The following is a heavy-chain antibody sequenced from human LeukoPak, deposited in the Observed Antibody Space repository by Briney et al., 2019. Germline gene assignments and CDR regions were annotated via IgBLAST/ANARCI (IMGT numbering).Heavy chain of an antibody. CDR1: GLTFSSYA. V-gene: IGHV3-23*01. CDR3: AKDAATYYDSSGYYFGYFDY. D-gene: IGHD3-22*01. Sequence: GGSLRLSCAASGLTFSSYAMSWVRQAPGKGLEWVSAISGSGGSTYYADSVKGRFTISRDNSKNTLYLQMNSLRAEDTAVYYCAKDAATYYDSSGYYFGYFDYWGQGTLVTVSS. CDR2: ISGSGGST. J-gene: IGHJ4*02.